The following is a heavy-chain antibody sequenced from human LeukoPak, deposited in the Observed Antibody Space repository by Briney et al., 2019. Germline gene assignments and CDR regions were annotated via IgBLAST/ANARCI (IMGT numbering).Heavy chain of an antibody. CDR2: IYYSGTS. J-gene: IGHJ5*02. CDR1: GGSIRSSH. D-gene: IGHD6-13*01. V-gene: IGHV4-59*01. Sequence: PSETLSLTCTVSGGSIRSSHWSWIRQPPGKGLEFIGYIYYSGTSNYNPSLKSRVTMSVDTSNNQFSLKLNSVAAADTAVYYCAKAAGYSTIYWFDPWGQGTLVTVSS. CDR3: AKAAGYSTIYWFDP.